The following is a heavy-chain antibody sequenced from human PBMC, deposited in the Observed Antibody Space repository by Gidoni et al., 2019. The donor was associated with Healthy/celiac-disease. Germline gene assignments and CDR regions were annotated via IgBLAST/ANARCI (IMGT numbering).Heavy chain of an antibody. V-gene: IGHV5-10-1*03. D-gene: IGHD2-15*01. J-gene: IGHJ4*02. Sequence: EVQLVQSGAEVKKPGESLRISCKGSGYSFTSYWISWVRQMPGNGLEWMGRIDPSDSYTNYSPSFQGHGTISADQSISTAYLQWSSLKASDTAMYYCARHEGYCSGGSCYPLLRTPERYFDYWGQGTLVTVSS. CDR2: IDPSDSYT. CDR1: GYSFTSYW. CDR3: ARHEGYCSGGSCYPLLRTPERYFDY.